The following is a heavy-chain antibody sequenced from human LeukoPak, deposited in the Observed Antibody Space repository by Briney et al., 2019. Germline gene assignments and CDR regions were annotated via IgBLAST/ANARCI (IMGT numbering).Heavy chain of an antibody. J-gene: IGHJ4*02. V-gene: IGHV3-23*01. CDR3: AKAVGQWLVEFDY. CDR2: ISGSGGST. CDR1: GFTFSSYA. D-gene: IGHD6-19*01. Sequence: GGSLRLSCAASGFTFSSYAMSWVRQPPGKGLEWVSAISGSGGSTYYADSVKGRFTISRDNSKNTLYLQMNSLRAEDTAVYYCAKAVGQWLVEFDYWGQGALVTVSS.